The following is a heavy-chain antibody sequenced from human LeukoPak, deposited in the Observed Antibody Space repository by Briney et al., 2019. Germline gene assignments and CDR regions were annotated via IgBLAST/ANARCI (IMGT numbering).Heavy chain of an antibody. J-gene: IGHJ5*02. D-gene: IGHD6-13*01. CDR3: ARLAAAAAGDYDNWFDP. CDR2: ISSSSDYI. Sequence: GGSLRLSCAASGFTFDDYGMSWVRQAPGKGLEWVSSISSSSDYIFYADSVKGRFTISRDNAKNSLYLQMNSLRAEDTAVYYCARLAAAAAGDYDNWFDPWGQGTLVTVSS. V-gene: IGHV3-21*04. CDR1: GFTFDDYG.